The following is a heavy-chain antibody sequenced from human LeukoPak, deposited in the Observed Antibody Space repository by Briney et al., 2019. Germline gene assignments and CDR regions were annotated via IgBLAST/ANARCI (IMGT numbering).Heavy chain of an antibody. Sequence: SETLSLTCIVSGGSINSYYWTWLRRPPGKGLEWIGYIYYSGATNSNPSLKSRVTISVDTSKNQFTLNLTSVTAADTAVYYCAREEAAAGRSFDYWGQGILVTVSS. V-gene: IGHV4-59*01. CDR3: AREEAAAGRSFDY. CDR1: GGSINSYY. D-gene: IGHD6-13*01. CDR2: IYYSGAT. J-gene: IGHJ4*02.